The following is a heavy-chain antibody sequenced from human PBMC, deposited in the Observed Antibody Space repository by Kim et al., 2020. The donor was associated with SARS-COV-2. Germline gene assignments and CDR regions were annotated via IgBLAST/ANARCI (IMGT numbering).Heavy chain of an antibody. Sequence: ASVKVSCKASGYTFTSYGISWVRQAPGQGLEWMGWITAYIGHKDYAEKFEDRVSMTTDTTTTTAYMELTSLTSDDTAVYYRTRVEAAWQGAWSSVGHWGQ. V-gene: IGHV1-18*04. D-gene: IGHD1-26*01. CDR3: TRVEAAWQGAWSSVGH. CDR2: ITAYIGHK. J-gene: IGHJ1*01. CDR1: GYTFTSYG.